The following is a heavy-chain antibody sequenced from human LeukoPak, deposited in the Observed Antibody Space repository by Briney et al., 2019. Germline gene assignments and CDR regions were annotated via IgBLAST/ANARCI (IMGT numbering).Heavy chain of an antibody. CDR3: ARDRGNQRGYYYYYMDV. J-gene: IGHJ6*03. V-gene: IGHV3-48*04. D-gene: IGHD1-14*01. Sequence: PGGSLRLSCAASRFTFSSYSMNWVRQAPGKGLEWVSYISSSSSTIYYADSVKGRFTISRDNAKNSLYLQMNSLRAEDTAVYYCARDRGNQRGYYYYYMDVWGKGTTVTVSS. CDR1: RFTFSSYS. CDR2: ISSSSSTI.